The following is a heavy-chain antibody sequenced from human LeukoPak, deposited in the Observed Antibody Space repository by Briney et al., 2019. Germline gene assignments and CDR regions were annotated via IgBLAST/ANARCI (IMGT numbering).Heavy chain of an antibody. CDR1: GGSISSGTYY. J-gene: IGHJ4*02. CDR2: IYTSGST. V-gene: IGHV4-61*02. D-gene: IGHD4-23*01. CDR3: ARNPSGNSGYYFDY. Sequence: SETLSLTCTVSGGSISSGTYYWSWLRQPAGKGLEWIGRIYTSGSTNYNSSLKSRVTISVDTSKNQFSLKLNSVTAADTAVYYCARNPSGNSGYYFDYWGQGTLVTVSS.